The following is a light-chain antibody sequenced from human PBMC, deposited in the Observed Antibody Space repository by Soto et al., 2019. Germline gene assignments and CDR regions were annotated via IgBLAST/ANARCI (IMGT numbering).Light chain of an antibody. CDR1: QSISSW. CDR3: QQYMSYSMT. CDR2: KAS. Sequence: TQTPSTLCAAVEDRSPCSPHAYQSISSWLAWYQQKPGKAPKLLIYKASSLESGVPSRFSGSGCGTEFTLSISSLQPDDVATYCCQQYMSYSMTCGEGTKVDI. V-gene: IGKV1-5*03. J-gene: IGKJ1*01.